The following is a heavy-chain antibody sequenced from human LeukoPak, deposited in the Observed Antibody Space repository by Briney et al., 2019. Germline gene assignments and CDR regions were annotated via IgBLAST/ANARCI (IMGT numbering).Heavy chain of an antibody. J-gene: IGHJ4*02. D-gene: IGHD3/OR15-3a*01. CDR1: GGSMSSYY. Sequence: SETLSLTCTVSGGSMSSYYWSWIRQPPGKGLEWIGYIYYSGSTKYNPSLKSRVTISVDTSKNQFSLKVISVTAADTAVYYCARWRTARTGFDYWGQGTLVTVSS. CDR3: ARWRTARTGFDY. V-gene: IGHV4-59*08. CDR2: IYYSGST.